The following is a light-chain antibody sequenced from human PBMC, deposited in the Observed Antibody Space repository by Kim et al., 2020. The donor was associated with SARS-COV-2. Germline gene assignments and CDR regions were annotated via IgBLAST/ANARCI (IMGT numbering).Light chain of an antibody. V-gene: IGLV3-19*01. CDR1: SLTPSS. CDR3: NSRDSSGNHVL. J-gene: IGLJ3*02. CDR2: GDT. Sequence: LAQPVTLACPGDSLTPSSACRSRHTSGPAPTLVIYGDTLRPSGIPDRFSGSGSGNTASLTITGAQAEDEADYYCNSRDSSGNHVLFGGGTKLTVL.